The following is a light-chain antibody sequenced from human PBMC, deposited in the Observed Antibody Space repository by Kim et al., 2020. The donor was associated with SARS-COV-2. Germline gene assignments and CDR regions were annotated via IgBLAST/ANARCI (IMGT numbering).Light chain of an antibody. J-gene: IGLJ1*01. Sequence: QSALTQPVSVSGSPGQSITIPCTGTSSDVGGYNYVSWYQQHPGKAPKLMIYDVSNRPSGVSNRFSGSKSGNTASLTISGLQAEDEADYYCSSYTSSSTFVFGTGTKVTDL. CDR1: SSDVGGYNY. CDR3: SSYTSSSTFV. CDR2: DVS. V-gene: IGLV2-14*03.